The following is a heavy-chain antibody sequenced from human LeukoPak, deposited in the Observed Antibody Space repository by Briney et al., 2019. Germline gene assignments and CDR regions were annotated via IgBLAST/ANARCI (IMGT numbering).Heavy chain of an antibody. J-gene: IGHJ6*02. Sequence: SETLSLTCTVSGGPISSGDYYWSWIRQPPGKGLEWIGYIYYSGSTYYNPSRKSRVTISVDTSKNQFSLKLSSVAAADTAVYYCARGGSSGLYYYYGMDVRGQGTTVTVSS. V-gene: IGHV4-30-4*01. CDR3: ARGGSSGLYYYYGMDV. CDR2: IYYSGST. CDR1: GGPISSGDYY. D-gene: IGHD1-26*01.